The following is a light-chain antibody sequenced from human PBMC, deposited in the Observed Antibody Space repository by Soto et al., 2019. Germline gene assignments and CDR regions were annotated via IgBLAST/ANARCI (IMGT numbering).Light chain of an antibody. J-gene: IGKJ1*01. CDR3: QQYNSYSPWT. V-gene: IGKV1-5*01. CDR1: QSISTW. Sequence: DIHMSRSPSTLSSSLGYRVTITFRASQSISTWLACYQQKPGKAPKLLIYDASSLESGVPSRFSGSGSGTEFTLTISSLQPDDFATYYCQQYNSYSPWTFGQGTKVDIK. CDR2: DAS.